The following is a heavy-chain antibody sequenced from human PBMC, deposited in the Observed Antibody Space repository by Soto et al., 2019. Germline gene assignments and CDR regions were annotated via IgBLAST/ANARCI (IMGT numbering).Heavy chain of an antibody. D-gene: IGHD3-16*01. J-gene: IGHJ5*02. V-gene: IGHV4-4*02. Sequence: ASETLSLTCAVSNGFISSNWLSWVRQPPGKGLEYIGEIYHSGSTHYNPSLQSRVTISVDQSRTYFSLDLSSVTAADTAVYYCSSQTYSYAWHHWGQGIQVTVSS. CDR3: SSQTYSYAWHH. CDR2: IYHSGST. CDR1: NGFISSNW.